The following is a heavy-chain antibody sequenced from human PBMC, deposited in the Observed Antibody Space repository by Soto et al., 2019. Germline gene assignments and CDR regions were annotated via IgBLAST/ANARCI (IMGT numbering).Heavy chain of an antibody. J-gene: IGHJ4*02. Sequence: GGSLKLSCAASGFTFSSYAMSGVRQAPGKGLEWVSAISGSGGSTYYADSVKGRFTISRDNSKNTLYLQMNSLRAEDTAVYYCAKESTVTPHYFDYWGQGTLVTVSS. CDR2: ISGSGGST. CDR1: GFTFSSYA. V-gene: IGHV3-23*01. CDR3: AKESTVTPHYFDY. D-gene: IGHD4-17*01.